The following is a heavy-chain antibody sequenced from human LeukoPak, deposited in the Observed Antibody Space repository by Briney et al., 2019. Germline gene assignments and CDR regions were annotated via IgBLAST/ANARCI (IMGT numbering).Heavy chain of an antibody. D-gene: IGHD2-15*01. J-gene: IGHJ4*02. Sequence: GGSLRLSCAASGFTFSSYAMNWVRQAPGKGLEWVSVISGSGANTNYADSVKGRFTISRDNSKNTLYLQMNSLRAEDTAVYYCAKVPYCSGGNCHSYFDYWGQGTLVTVSS. CDR2: ISGSGANT. CDR1: GFTFSSYA. CDR3: AKVPYCSGGNCHSYFDY. V-gene: IGHV3-23*01.